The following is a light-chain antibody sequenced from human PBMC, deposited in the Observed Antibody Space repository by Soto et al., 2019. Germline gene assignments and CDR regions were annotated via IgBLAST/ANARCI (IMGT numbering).Light chain of an antibody. Sequence: DIQMTQSPPSLSASVGERVTINCRATQNSSNYLNWYQQKPGEAPKLVIYVASALQTGVSSRFSGGGSGTDFTLTVSSLQPDDFATYFCQQSFLPPYTFGQGTKLEI. CDR1: QNSSNY. CDR2: VAS. J-gene: IGKJ2*01. V-gene: IGKV1-39*01. CDR3: QQSFLPPYT.